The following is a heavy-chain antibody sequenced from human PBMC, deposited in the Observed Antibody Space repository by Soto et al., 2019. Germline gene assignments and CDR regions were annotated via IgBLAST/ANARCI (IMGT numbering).Heavy chain of an antibody. CDR2: IASDGSST. V-gene: IGHV3-74*01. J-gene: IGHJ5*02. CDR1: GFTFSRFW. CDR3: ARVGGYNWFDT. Sequence: EVQLVESGGGLVQPGGSLRLSCAASGFTFSRFWMHWVRQAPGKGLLWVSRIASDGSSTNYADSVKGRFTVSRDNAKNTLYLQMNSLRAEDTAVYYCARVGGYNWFDTWGQGTLVTVSS.